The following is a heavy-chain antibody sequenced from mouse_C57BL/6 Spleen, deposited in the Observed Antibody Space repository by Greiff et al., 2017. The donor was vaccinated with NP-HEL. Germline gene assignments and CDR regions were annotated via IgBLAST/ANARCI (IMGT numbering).Heavy chain of an antibody. Sequence: QVQLQQPGTELVKPGASVKLSCKASGYTFISYWMHWVKQRPGQGLEWIGNINPSNGGTNYNEKFKSKATLTVDKSSSTAYMQLSSLTSEDSAVYYCARLGYDYYEAWFAYWGQGTLVTVSA. CDR3: ARLGYDYYEAWFAY. CDR2: INPSNGGT. J-gene: IGHJ3*01. V-gene: IGHV1-53*01. D-gene: IGHD1-1*01. CDR1: GYTFISYW.